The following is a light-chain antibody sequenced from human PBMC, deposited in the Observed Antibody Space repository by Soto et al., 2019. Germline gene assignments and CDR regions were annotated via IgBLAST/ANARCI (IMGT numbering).Light chain of an antibody. Sequence: QSVLTQPASVSGAPGQSITGSCTGTSSDIGGYNYVSWYQQHPGKAPKLMVYEVTNRPSGVSDRFSGSKSGNTASLTISGLQADDEGYYYCSSYTSRSTLYVFGTGTKVTVL. CDR1: SSDIGGYNY. CDR2: EVT. J-gene: IGLJ1*01. V-gene: IGLV2-14*01. CDR3: SSYTSRSTLYV.